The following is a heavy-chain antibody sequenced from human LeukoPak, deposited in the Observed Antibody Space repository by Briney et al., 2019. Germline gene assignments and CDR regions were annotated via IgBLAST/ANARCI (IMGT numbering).Heavy chain of an antibody. V-gene: IGHV3-21*01. Sequence: PGGSLRLSCAASGFTFSSYSMNWVRQAPGKGLEWVSSISSSSSYIYYADSVKGRFTISRDNAENSLYLQMNSLRAEDTAVYYCARSLYSSSWLFDYWGQGTLVTVSS. J-gene: IGHJ4*02. D-gene: IGHD6-13*01. CDR3: ARSLYSSSWLFDY. CDR1: GFTFSSYS. CDR2: ISSSSSYI.